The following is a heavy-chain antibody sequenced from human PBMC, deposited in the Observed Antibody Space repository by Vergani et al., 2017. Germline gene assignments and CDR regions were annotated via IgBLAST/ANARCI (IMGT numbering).Heavy chain of an antibody. CDR3: ARTAIAAAGIIDY. CDR1: GGSISSSSYY. Sequence: QLQLQESGPGLVKPSETLSLTCTVSGGSISSSSYYWGWIRQPPGNGLEWIGSIYYSGSPYYNPSLKSRVTIYVDTSKNQFSLKLSSVTAADTAVYYCARTAIAAAGIIDYWGQGTLVTVSS. CDR2: IYYSGSP. J-gene: IGHJ4*02. D-gene: IGHD6-13*01. V-gene: IGHV4-39*01.